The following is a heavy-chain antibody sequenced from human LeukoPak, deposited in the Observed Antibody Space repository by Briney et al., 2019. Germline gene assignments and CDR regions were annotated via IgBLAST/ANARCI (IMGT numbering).Heavy chain of an antibody. CDR2: IKQDGSEK. V-gene: IGHV3-7*01. CDR1: RFMFSSYW. CDR3: ARLIGGELLWFGETIDY. D-gene: IGHD3-10*01. J-gene: IGHJ4*02. Sequence: GGSLRLSCAASRFMFSSYWMSWVRQAPGKGLEWVANIKQDGSEKYYVDSVKGRFTISRDNAKNSLYLQMNSLRAEDTAVYYCARLIGGELLWFGETIDYWGQGTLVTVSS.